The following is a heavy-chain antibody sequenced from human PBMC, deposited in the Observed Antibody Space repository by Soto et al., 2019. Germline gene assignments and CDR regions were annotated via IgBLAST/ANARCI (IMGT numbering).Heavy chain of an antibody. J-gene: IGHJ6*02. CDR2: ISYDGSNI. V-gene: IGHV3-30*18. CDR1: GFTFASYG. CDR3: TKDGNDYSEYYYYVMDV. Sequence: PGGSLRLSCAASGFTFASYGIHWVRQAPGKGLEWVAVISYDGSNIYYAASVKGRFTISRDESKKTVYLQMNSLRPEDTALYYCTKDGNDYSEYYYYVMDVWGQGTTVTVS. D-gene: IGHD4-4*01.